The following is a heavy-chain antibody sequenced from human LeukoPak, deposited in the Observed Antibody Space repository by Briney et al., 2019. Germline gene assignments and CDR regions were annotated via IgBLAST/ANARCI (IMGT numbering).Heavy chain of an antibody. Sequence: ASVKVSCKASGYTFTSYGISWVRQAPGQGLEWMGWISAYNGNTNYAQKLQGRVTMTTDTSTSTAYMELRSLRSDDTAVYYCASGLSRSYSLDYFDYWGQGTLVNVSS. CDR1: GYTFTSYG. CDR2: ISAYNGNT. J-gene: IGHJ4*02. V-gene: IGHV1-18*01. CDR3: ASGLSRSYSLDYFDY. D-gene: IGHD1-26*01.